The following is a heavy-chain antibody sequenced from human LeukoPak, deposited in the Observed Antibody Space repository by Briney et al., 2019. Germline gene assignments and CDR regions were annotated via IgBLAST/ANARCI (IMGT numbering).Heavy chain of an antibody. V-gene: IGHV3-21*01. CDR3: ARDESGDNDAFDI. D-gene: IGHD2-21*01. Sequence: GGSLRLSCAASGFTFSDYTMNWVRLAPGKGLEWVSSISGSSNYIYYADSVKGRFTISRGNAKNSLYLQMNSLRVEDTAVYYCARDESGDNDAFDIWGQGTMVTVSS. J-gene: IGHJ3*02. CDR1: GFTFSDYT. CDR2: ISGSSNYI.